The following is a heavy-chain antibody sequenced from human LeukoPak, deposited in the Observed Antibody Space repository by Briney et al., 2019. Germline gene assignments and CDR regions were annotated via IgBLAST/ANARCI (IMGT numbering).Heavy chain of an antibody. Sequence: GGSLRLSCVASGFTFSSYWMTWVRQAPGKGLEWVSTISGSGDGTYYADSVKGRFTISRDNAKNILYLQMSSLRAEDTAVYYCAKGVIAAAWTWFDPWGQGTLVTVSS. CDR1: GFTFSSYW. J-gene: IGHJ5*02. CDR3: AKGVIAAAWTWFDP. D-gene: IGHD6-13*01. CDR2: ISGSGDGT. V-gene: IGHV3-23*01.